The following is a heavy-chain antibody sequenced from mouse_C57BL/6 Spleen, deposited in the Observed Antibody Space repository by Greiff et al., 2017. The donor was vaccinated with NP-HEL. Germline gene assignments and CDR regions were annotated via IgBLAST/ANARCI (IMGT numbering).Heavy chain of an antibody. D-gene: IGHD1-1*01. Sequence: VQLKESGAELVRPGASVKLSCTASGFNIKDYYMHWVKQRPEQGLEWIGRIDPEDGDTEYAPKFQGKATMTADTSSNTAYLQLSSLTSEDTAVYYCTGFYYYGSSPFDYWGQGTTLTVSS. J-gene: IGHJ2*01. CDR3: TGFYYYGSSPFDY. CDR1: GFNIKDYY. CDR2: IDPEDGDT. V-gene: IGHV14-1*01.